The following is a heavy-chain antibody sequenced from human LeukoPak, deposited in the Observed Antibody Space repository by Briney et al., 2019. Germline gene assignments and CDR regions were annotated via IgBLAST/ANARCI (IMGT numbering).Heavy chain of an antibody. CDR2: INPNSGGT. D-gene: IGHD2-15*01. V-gene: IGHV1-2*02. CDR1: GYTFTGYY. Sequence: GASVKVSCKASGYTFTGYYMHWVRQAPGQGLEWMGWINPNSGGTNYAQKFQGRVTMTRDTSISTAYMELSRLRSDDTAVYYCARDFRYCSGGSCYPDYWGQGTLVTVSS. CDR3: ARDFRYCSGGSCYPDY. J-gene: IGHJ4*02.